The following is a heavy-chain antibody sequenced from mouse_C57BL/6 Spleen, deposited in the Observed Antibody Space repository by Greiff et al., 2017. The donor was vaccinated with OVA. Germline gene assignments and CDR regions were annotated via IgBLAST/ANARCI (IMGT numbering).Heavy chain of an antibody. CDR3: ARQQADYAKDY. CDR2: IWSDGST. D-gene: IGHD3-2*02. Sequence: VQLQESGPGLVAPSQRLSITCTVPGFSLTSYGVHWVRLPSGMGLEWLVVIWSDGSTTYNSALKSRLSISKDNSKSQVFLKMNSRQTDDTAMYYCARQQADYAKDYWGQGTSVSGSS. V-gene: IGHV2-6-1*01. CDR1: GFSLTSYG. J-gene: IGHJ4*01.